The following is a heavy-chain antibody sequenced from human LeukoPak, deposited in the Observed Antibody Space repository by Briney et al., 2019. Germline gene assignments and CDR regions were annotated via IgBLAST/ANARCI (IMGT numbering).Heavy chain of an antibody. Sequence: PSQTLSLSCTVSGGSISSGGYYWSWIRQHPGKGLEWIGYIYYSGSTYYNPSLKSRVTISVDTSKNQFSLKLSSVTAADTAVYYCAREDYYDRSFGYWGQGTLVTVSS. D-gene: IGHD3-22*01. V-gene: IGHV4-31*03. J-gene: IGHJ4*02. CDR2: IYYSGST. CDR1: GGSISSGGYY. CDR3: AREDYYDRSFGY.